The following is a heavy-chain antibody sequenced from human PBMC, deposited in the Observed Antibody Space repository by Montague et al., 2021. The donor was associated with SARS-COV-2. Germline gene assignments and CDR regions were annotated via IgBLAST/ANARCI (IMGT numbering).Heavy chain of an antibody. J-gene: IGHJ5*02. V-gene: IGHV4-59*11. D-gene: IGHD3-10*01. CDR1: GVSISSHY. CDR2: INYNGGT. Sequence: SETLSLTCAVSGVSISSHYWSFIRPPPGKGLEWIAYINYNGGTNYNPSLKSRVTISVDTSKNHFSLQLRSVTPADTAVYFCARATSVRGAVNWFDPWGQGTLVTVSS. CDR3: ARATSVRGAVNWFDP.